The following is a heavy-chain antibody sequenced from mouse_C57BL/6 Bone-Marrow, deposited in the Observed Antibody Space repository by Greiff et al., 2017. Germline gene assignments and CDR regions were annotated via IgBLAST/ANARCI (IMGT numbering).Heavy chain of an antibody. Sequence: QVQLKQSGAELVRPGASVTLSCKASGYTFTDYEMHWVKQTPVHGLEWIGAIDPETGGTAYNQKFKGKAILTADKSSSTAYMELRSLTSEDSAVYYCTRRGGYPWYFDVWGTGTTVTVSS. V-gene: IGHV1-15*01. J-gene: IGHJ1*03. CDR3: TRRGGYPWYFDV. CDR1: GYTFTDYE. CDR2: IDPETGGT. D-gene: IGHD2-2*01.